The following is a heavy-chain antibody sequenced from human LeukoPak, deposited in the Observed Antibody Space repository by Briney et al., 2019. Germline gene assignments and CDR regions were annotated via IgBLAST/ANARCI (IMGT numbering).Heavy chain of an antibody. CDR1: GFTFSSYG. D-gene: IGHD3-22*01. V-gene: IGHV3-33*01. J-gene: IGHJ4*02. CDR3: ARDTRLYYFDSSDFDY. Sequence: GGSLRLSCAASGFTFSSYGMHWVRQAPGKGLEWVAVIWYDGSNKYYADSVKGRFTISRDNSKNTLYLQMNSLRAEDTAVCYCARDTRLYYFDSSDFDYWGQGTLVTVSS. CDR2: IWYDGSNK.